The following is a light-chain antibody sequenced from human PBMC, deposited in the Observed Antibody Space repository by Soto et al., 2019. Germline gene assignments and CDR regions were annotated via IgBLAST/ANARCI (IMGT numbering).Light chain of an antibody. CDR1: QSVSSSY. CDR3: QQYDSSPWT. Sequence: EIVLTQSPGTLSLSPGERATLSCRASQSVSSSYLAWYQQKPGQAPRLLIYGASSRATDIPDRFSGSGSGTDFTLTISRLEPEDFAVYYCQQYDSSPWTFGQGTMVEIK. J-gene: IGKJ1*01. CDR2: GAS. V-gene: IGKV3-20*01.